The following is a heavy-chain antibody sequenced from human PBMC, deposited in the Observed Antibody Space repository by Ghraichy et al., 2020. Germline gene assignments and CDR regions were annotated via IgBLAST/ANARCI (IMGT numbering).Heavy chain of an antibody. CDR1: GFTFSSYW. CDR2: INSDGSST. V-gene: IGHV3-74*01. D-gene: IGHD3-3*01. Sequence: GGSLRLSCAASGFTFSSYWMHWVRQAPGKGLVWVSRINSDGSSTSYADSVKGRFTISRDNAKNTLYLQMNSLRAEDTAVYYCASGGNVRGYDFWSGYYSGDYVGMDVWGQGTTVTVSS. J-gene: IGHJ6*02. CDR3: ASGGNVRGYDFWSGYYSGDYVGMDV.